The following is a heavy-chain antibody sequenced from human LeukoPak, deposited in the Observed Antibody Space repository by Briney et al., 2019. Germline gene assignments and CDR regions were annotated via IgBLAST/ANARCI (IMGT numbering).Heavy chain of an antibody. D-gene: IGHD6-19*01. J-gene: IGHJ5*02. Sequence: SETLSLTCTVSGGSISSSSYYWGWIRQPPGKGLEWIGSIYYSGSTYYNPSLKSRVTISVDTSKNQFSLKLSSVTAADTAVYYCARAVRYSSGSYSDSWFDPWGQGTLVTVSS. CDR3: ARAVRYSSGSYSDSWFDP. CDR1: GGSISSSSYY. V-gene: IGHV4-39*07. CDR2: IYYSGST.